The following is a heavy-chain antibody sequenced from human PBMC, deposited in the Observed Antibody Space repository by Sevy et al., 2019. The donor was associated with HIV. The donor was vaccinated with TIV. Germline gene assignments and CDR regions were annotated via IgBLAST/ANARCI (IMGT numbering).Heavy chain of an antibody. J-gene: IGHJ4*02. CDR2: IHHSGGT. CDR1: ADSISSGYY. CDR3: ARHSGNYYYFDY. D-gene: IGHD1-26*01. Sequence: GSLRLSCAVSADSISSGYYWGWIRQSPGKGLEWIGSIHHSGGTYFNPSLRSRLTISVETSKNEFSLKLGSVTAADTAVYYCARHSGNYYYFDYWGQGTLVTVSS. V-gene: IGHV4-38-2*01.